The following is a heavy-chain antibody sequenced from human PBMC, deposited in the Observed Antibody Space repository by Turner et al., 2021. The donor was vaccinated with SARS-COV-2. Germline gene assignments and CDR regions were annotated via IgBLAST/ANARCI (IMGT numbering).Heavy chain of an antibody. J-gene: IGHJ4*02. CDR2: INPTSGGT. D-gene: IGHD3-22*01. CDR1: GYTFTGYY. Sequence: QVQLVQSGAEVKKPGASVKVSCKASGYTFTGYYMHWVRQAPGQGLEWMGWINPTSGGTNYAQKFQGRVTMTRDTSISTAYMELSRLRSDDTAVYYCARVGSKSSGYYSGVDYWGQGTLVTVSS. V-gene: IGHV1-2*02. CDR3: ARVGSKSSGYYSGVDY.